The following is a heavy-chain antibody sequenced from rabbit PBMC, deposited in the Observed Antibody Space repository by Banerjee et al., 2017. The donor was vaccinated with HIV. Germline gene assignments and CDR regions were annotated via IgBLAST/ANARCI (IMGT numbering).Heavy chain of an antibody. Sequence: QEQLVESGGGLVKPGASLTLTCKASGFDFNNCDMCWVRQAPGKGLEWIGCIRTNSVGTWYASWAKGRFTISKTSSTTVTLQMTSLTAADTATYFCANDASSTGYYPAYFNLWGPGTLVTVS. CDR2: IRTNSVGT. CDR1: GFDFNNCD. D-gene: IGHD1-1*01. J-gene: IGHJ4*01. CDR3: ANDASSTGYYPAYFNL. V-gene: IGHV1S45*01.